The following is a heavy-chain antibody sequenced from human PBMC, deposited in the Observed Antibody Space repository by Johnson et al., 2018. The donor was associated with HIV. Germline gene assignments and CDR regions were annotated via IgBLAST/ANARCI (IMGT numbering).Heavy chain of an antibody. J-gene: IGHJ3*01. CDR3: VRTACTGARCLGYDPFDV. V-gene: IGHV3-74*01. CDR1: GFTFSDHW. Sequence: VQLVESGGGLVQPGGSLRLSCGVSGFTFSDHWMQWVRQAPGKGLVWVSRINGAGSRTRYAYSVKGRFTYARDNAKNSLFLEMKILRAEDTAVYYCVRTACTGARCLGYDPFDVWGQGTMVTVSS. CDR2: INGAGSRT. D-gene: IGHD3-16*01.